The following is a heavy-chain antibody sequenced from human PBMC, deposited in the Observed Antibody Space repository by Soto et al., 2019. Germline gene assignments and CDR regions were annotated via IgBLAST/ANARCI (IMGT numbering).Heavy chain of an antibody. J-gene: IGHJ6*01. Sequence: VKVSCNPPVNSFTGPYIHWERQAPGQGLEWMGWINPNSGGTNYAQKFQGRVTMTRDTSISTAYMELSRLRSDDTAGYYCERVVGDFKDYYGMDVWGQGTTVTVSS. CDR2: INPNSGGT. D-gene: IGHD3-3*01. CDR3: ERVVGDFKDYYGMDV. V-gene: IGHV1-2*02. CDR1: VNSFTGPY.